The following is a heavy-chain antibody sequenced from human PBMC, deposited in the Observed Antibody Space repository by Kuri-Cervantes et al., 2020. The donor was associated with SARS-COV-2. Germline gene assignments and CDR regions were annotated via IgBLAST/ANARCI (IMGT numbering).Heavy chain of an antibody. D-gene: IGHD1-26*01. Sequence: GGSLRLSCAASGFTLNNYAIHWVRQAPGKGLEWVALISYEGSIKSYADSVKGRFTISRDSSKNTLYLQMSSLRHEDTAVYFCAKFGALWELKSMGKLYFDYWGPGTLVTVSS. CDR2: ISYEGSIK. V-gene: IGHV3-30*18. J-gene: IGHJ4*02. CDR1: GFTLNNYA. CDR3: AKFGALWELKSMGKLYFDY.